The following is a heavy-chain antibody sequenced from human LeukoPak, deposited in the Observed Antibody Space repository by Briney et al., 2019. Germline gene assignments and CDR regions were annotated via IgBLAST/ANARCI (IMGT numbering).Heavy chain of an antibody. Sequence: SETLSLTCTVSGGSISSSSYFWGWGPQPPGRGLEWIGRIYYRGSTYSNPSRKSRFTISLAKSKNPYTLKLRPVPAAAAAVFYCARAREFVVAPAAKSDVFDIWGQGTMVTVSS. CDR3: ARAREFVVAPAAKSDVFDI. CDR1: GGSISSSSYF. V-gene: IGHV4-39*06. D-gene: IGHD2-2*01. J-gene: IGHJ3*02. CDR2: IYYRGST.